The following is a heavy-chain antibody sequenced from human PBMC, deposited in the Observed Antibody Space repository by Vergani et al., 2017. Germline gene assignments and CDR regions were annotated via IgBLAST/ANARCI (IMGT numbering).Heavy chain of an antibody. V-gene: IGHV1-69*04. Sequence: QVQLVQSGAEVKKPGASVKVSCKASGGTFSSYAISWVRQAPGQGLEWMGRIIPILGIANYAQKFQGRVTITADKSTSTAYMELSRLRSEDTAVYYCAWGAASKGDWFDPWGQGTLVTVSS. D-gene: IGHD2-15*01. CDR3: AWGAASKGDWFDP. J-gene: IGHJ5*02. CDR2: IIPILGIA. CDR1: GGTFSSYA.